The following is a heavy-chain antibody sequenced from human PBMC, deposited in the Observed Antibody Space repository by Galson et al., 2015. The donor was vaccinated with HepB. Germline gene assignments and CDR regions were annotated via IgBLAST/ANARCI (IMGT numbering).Heavy chain of an antibody. D-gene: IGHD6-19*01. CDR2: ISAYNGNT. CDR3: ARDGSFESPTRKIGAVGGY. J-gene: IGHJ4*02. CDR1: GYTFTSYG. Sequence: SVKVSCKASGYTFTSYGISWVRQAPGQGLEWMGWISAYNGNTNYAQKLQGRVTMTTDTSTSTAYMELRSLRSDDTAVYYCARDGSFESPTRKIGAVGGYWGQGTLVTVSS. V-gene: IGHV1-18*01.